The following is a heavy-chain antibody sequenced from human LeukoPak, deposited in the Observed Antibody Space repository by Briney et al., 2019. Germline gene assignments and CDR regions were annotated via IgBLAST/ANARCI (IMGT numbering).Heavy chain of an antibody. CDR1: GGTFSSYA. V-gene: IGHV1-69*13. CDR3: ARGRGYCSSTSCLAWLDP. Sequence: GASVKVSCKASGGTFSSYAISWVRQAPGQGLEWMGGIIPIFGTANYAQKFQGRVTITADESTSTAYMELSSLRSEDTAVYYCARGRGYCSSTSCLAWLDPWGQGTLVTVSS. CDR2: IIPIFGTA. D-gene: IGHD2-2*01. J-gene: IGHJ5*02.